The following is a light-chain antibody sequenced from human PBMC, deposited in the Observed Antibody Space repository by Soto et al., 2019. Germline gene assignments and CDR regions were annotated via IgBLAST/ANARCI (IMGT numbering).Light chain of an antibody. J-gene: IGKJ1*01. CDR3: LQDYIYPRT. V-gene: IGKV1-6*01. CDR1: QSISNW. CDR2: AAS. Sequence: AIKMTQSPSTLPASVGDRVTITFRASQSISNWLAWYQQKPGKAPKLLIYAASSLQSGVPSRFSGSGSGTDFTLTISSLQPEDFASYYCLQDYIYPRTFCQGSKVDIK.